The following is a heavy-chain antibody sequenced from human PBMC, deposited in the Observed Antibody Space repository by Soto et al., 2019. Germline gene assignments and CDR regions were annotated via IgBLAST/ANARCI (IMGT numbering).Heavy chain of an antibody. D-gene: IGHD3-10*01. Sequence: QVQLVESGGGVVQPGRSLRLSCAASGFTFSSYGMHWFRQAPGKGLEWVAVIWDDGSNKYYADSVKGRFTISRDNSKNTLYLQMNSLGAEDTAVYYCARDYYYGSGSYYNDYYYYGMDVWGQGTTVTVSS. CDR1: GFTFSSYG. CDR3: ARDYYYGSGSYYNDYYYYGMDV. CDR2: IWDDGSNK. J-gene: IGHJ6*02. V-gene: IGHV3-33*01.